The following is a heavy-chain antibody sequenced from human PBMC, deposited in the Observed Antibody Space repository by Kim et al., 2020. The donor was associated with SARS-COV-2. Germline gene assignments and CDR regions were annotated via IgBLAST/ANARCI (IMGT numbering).Heavy chain of an antibody. D-gene: IGHD3-3*01. Sequence: SETLSLTCTVYGGSISSYYWSWIRQSPGKGLEWIGYIYYSGTTNYNPSLKRRVTISLDTSKNQFSLRLSSVTAADTAVYYCARGSLRGVLWYFYYMVVWG. CDR2: IYYSGTT. V-gene: IGHV4-59*12. CDR3: ARGSLRGVLWYFYYMVV. CDR1: GGSISSYY. J-gene: IGHJ6*03.